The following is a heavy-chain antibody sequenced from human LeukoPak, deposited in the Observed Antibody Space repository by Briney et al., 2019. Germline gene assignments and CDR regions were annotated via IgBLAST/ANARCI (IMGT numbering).Heavy chain of an antibody. CDR1: GFTFSSHA. V-gene: IGHV3-23*01. CDR3: AKAAAAPGFDF. Sequence: PGGSLRLSCAASGFTFSSHALNWVRQAPGKGLEWVATVSGSGDRMYHADSVKGRFTISRDNSKNTIYLQTNSLRAEDTALYYCAKAAAAPGFDFWGQGTLVTVSS. D-gene: IGHD6-13*01. CDR2: VSGSGDRM. J-gene: IGHJ4*02.